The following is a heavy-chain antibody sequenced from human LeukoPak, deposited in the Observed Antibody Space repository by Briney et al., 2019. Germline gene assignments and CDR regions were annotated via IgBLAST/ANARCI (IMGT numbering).Heavy chain of an antibody. CDR3: ARLTGLYYYDSSGYYSWFDP. J-gene: IGHJ5*02. CDR1: GGSISSYY. CDR2: IYYSGST. D-gene: IGHD3-22*01. Sequence: SETLSLTCTVSGGSISSYYWSWIRQPPGKGLEWIGYIYYSGSTSYNPSLKSRVTISVDTSKNQFSLKLSSVTAADTAVYYCARLTGLYYYDSSGYYSWFDPWGQGTLVTVSS. V-gene: IGHV4-59*08.